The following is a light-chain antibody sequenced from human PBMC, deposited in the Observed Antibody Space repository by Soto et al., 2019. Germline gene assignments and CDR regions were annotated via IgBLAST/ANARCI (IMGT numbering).Light chain of an antibody. CDR1: QARSNY. V-gene: IGKV1-39*01. CDR3: QQTYSYPNS. CDR2: AAS. Sequence: DIQVTQSPSSLSASVGARVTITCRSSQARSNYLSWYQQEPRXAPRLLXYAASSLQSGVPSRFSGSRSRTDFTLIISGLQPEDFGTYFCQQTYSYPNSFGQGTTVDIK. J-gene: IGKJ1*01.